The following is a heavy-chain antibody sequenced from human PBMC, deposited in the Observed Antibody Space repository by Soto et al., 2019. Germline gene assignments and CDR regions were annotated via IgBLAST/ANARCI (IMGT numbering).Heavy chain of an antibody. D-gene: IGHD7-27*01. V-gene: IGHV3-30*18. CDR3: AKANWGSLYRIDY. CDR2: ISYDGSNK. J-gene: IGHJ4*02. Sequence: GGSLRLSCAASGFTFSSYGMHWVRQAPGKGLEWVAVISYDGSNKYYADSVKGRFTISRDNSKNTLYLQMNSLRAEDTAVYYCAKANWGSLYRIDYWGQGTLVPVSS. CDR1: GFTFSSYG.